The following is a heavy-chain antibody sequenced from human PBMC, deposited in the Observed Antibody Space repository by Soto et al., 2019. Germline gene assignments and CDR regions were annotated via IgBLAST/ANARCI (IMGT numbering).Heavy chain of an antibody. D-gene: IGHD6-19*01. J-gene: IGHJ4*02. CDR2: INHSGST. Sequence: QVQLQQWGAGLLKPSETLSLTCAVYGGSFSGYYWSWIRQPPGKGLEWIGDINHSGSTNYNPSLKSRVTISVDTSKNQFSLKLSSVTAADTAVYYCASRRVAGTSSPTFDYWGQGTLVTVSS. CDR1: GGSFSGYY. V-gene: IGHV4-34*01. CDR3: ASRRVAGTSSPTFDY.